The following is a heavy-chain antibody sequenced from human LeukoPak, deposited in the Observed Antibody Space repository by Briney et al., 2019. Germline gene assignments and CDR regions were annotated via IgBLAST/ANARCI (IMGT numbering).Heavy chain of an antibody. J-gene: IGHJ4*02. D-gene: IGHD3-22*01. CDR2: ISGSGGST. CDR3: AKSHDSSGSDY. V-gene: IGHV3-23*01. Sequence: GGSLRLSCAASGFIFSSYVMGWVRQAPGKGLEWVSAISGSGGSTYYADSVKGRFTISRDNSKNTLYMQMNSLRAEDTAVYYCAKSHDSSGSDYWGQGTLVTVSS. CDR1: GFIFSSYV.